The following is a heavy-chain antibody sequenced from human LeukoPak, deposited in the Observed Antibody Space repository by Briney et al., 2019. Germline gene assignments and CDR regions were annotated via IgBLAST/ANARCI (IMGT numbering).Heavy chain of an antibody. J-gene: IGHJ4*02. D-gene: IGHD2/OR15-2a*01. V-gene: IGHV3-20*04. CDR1: GFSFDDYG. Sequence: PGGSLRLSCATSGFSFDDYGMSWVRQVPGKGLEWVAGINWNGGGTAYADSVRGRLTISRDNAKNSLYLQMNSLRAEDTALYYCARVASIHTTFYFDYWGQGTLVTVSS. CDR2: INWNGGGT. CDR3: ARVASIHTTFYFDY.